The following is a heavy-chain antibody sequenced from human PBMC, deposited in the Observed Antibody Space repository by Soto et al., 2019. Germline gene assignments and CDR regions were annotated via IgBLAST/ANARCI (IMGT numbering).Heavy chain of an antibody. J-gene: IGHJ4*02. Sequence: EVQLLESGGDLVQPGGSLRLSCAASGFTFSNYAMSWVRQAPEKGLEWVSATNGDGSTTFHADSVKGRFTISRDNSKNTLYLQMNSLRAEDTALYYCAKYYYGSGRSYAFDFWGRGTLVTVSS. D-gene: IGHD3-10*01. CDR2: TNGDGSTT. CDR1: GFTFSNYA. CDR3: AKYYYGSGRSYAFDF. V-gene: IGHV3-23*01.